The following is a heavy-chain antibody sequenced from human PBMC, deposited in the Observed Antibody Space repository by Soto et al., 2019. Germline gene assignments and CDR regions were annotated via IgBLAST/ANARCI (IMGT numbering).Heavy chain of an antibody. D-gene: IGHD3-10*01. J-gene: IGHJ4*02. Sequence: GGSLRLSCAASGFTFSGYSMNWVRQAPGKGLEWVSSISSSSSYIYYADSVEGRFTISRDNARNSLYLQMNSLRAEDTAVYYCARGTFDYGSLFDYWGQGTLVTVSS. CDR1: GFTFSGYS. V-gene: IGHV3-21*01. CDR2: ISSSSSYI. CDR3: ARGTFDYGSLFDY.